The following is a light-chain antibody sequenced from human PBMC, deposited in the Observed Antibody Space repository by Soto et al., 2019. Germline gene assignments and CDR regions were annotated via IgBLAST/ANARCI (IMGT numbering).Light chain of an antibody. V-gene: IGKV3-20*01. CDR3: HQYGSAPAWT. CDR2: GAS. Sequence: EIVLTQSPGTLYLFPGERATLSCRASQSISSSYLAWYQQKPGQAPRLLIYGASSRATGIPDRFSGAGSATDFTLTSSRLEPEDFAVYYCHQYGSAPAWTFGQGTKVEIK. J-gene: IGKJ1*01. CDR1: QSISSSY.